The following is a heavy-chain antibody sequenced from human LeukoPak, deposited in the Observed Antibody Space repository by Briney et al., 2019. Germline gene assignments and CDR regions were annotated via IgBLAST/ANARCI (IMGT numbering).Heavy chain of an antibody. CDR3: ELLWFGELVPRDDY. D-gene: IGHD3-10*01. V-gene: IGHV3-21*04. CDR2: ISTSSTNI. CDR1: GFTFSSYI. J-gene: IGHJ4*02. Sequence: GGSLRLSCAASGFTFSSYIMNWVRQAPGKGLEWVSTISTSSTNIYYADSVKGRFTISRDNAKNSLYLQMNSLRAEDTAVYYCELLWFGELVPRDDYWGQGTLVTVSS.